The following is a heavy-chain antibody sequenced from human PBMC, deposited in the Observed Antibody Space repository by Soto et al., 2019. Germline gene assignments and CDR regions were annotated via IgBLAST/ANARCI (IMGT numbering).Heavy chain of an antibody. V-gene: IGHV6-1*01. D-gene: IGHD6-13*01. Sequence: SQTLSLTCAISGDSVSSNSAAWNWIRQSPSRGLEWLGRTYYRSKWYNDYAVSVKSRITINPDTSKNQFSLQLNSVTPEDTAVYYNAGFIASTTKDSYYYYMDVWGKGTTVTVSS. CDR1: GDSVSSNSAA. CDR2: TYYRSKWYN. J-gene: IGHJ6*03. CDR3: AGFIASTTKDSYYYYMDV.